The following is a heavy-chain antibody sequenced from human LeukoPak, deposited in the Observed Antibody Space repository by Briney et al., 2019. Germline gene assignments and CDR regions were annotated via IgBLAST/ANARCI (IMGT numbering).Heavy chain of an antibody. CDR3: ARMNWQRYYMDV. Sequence: GSGPTLVNPTQTLTLTCTFSGFSLSTSGMCVSWIRQPPGKALEWLARIDWDDDKYYSTSLKTRLTISKDTSKNQVVLTMTNMDPVDTATYYCARMNWQRYYMDVWGKGTTVTVSS. V-gene: IGHV2-70*11. J-gene: IGHJ6*03. CDR1: GFSLSTSGMC. CDR2: IDWDDDK. D-gene: IGHD6-25*01.